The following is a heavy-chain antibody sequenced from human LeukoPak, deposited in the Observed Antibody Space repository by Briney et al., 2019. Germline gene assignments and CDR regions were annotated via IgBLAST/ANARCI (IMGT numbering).Heavy chain of an antibody. J-gene: IGHJ3*02. D-gene: IGHD2-2*01. CDR2: IWYDGSNK. CDR1: GFTFSSYG. CDR3: ATAIVVVPATMPGRIPVAFDI. Sequence: GRSLRLSCAASGFTFSSYGMHWVRQAPGKGPEWVAVIWYDGSNKYYADSVKGRFTISRDNSKNTLYLQMNSLRAEDTAVYYCATAIVVVPATMPGRIPVAFDICGQGTMVTVSS. V-gene: IGHV3-33*01.